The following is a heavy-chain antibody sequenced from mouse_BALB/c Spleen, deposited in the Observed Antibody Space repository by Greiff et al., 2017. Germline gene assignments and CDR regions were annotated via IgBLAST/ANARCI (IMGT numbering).Heavy chain of an antibody. D-gene: IGHD4-1*01. CDR1: GFTFSSFG. CDR2: ISSGSSTI. CDR3: ARSVTGSFAY. V-gene: IGHV5-17*02. Sequence: EVQRVESGGGLVQPGGSRKLSCAASGFTFSSFGMHWVRQAPEKGLEWVAYISSGSSTIYYADTVKGRFTISRDNPKNTLFLQLTSLRSEDTAMYYCARSVTGSFAYWGQGTLVTVSA. J-gene: IGHJ3*01.